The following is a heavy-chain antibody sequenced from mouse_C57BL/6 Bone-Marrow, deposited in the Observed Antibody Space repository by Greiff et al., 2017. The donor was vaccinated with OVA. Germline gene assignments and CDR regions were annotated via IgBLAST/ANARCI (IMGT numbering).Heavy chain of an antibody. V-gene: IGHV5-15*01. CDR1: GFTFSDYG. CDR2: ISNLAYSI. CDR3: ARPLYSNYVGYFDV. Sequence: EVMLVESGGGLVQPGGSLKLSCAASGFTFSDYGMAWVRQAPRKGPEWVAFISNLAYSIYYADTVTGRFTISRENAKNTLYLEMSSLRSEDTAMYYCARPLYSNYVGYFDVWGTGTTVTVSS. J-gene: IGHJ1*03. D-gene: IGHD2-5*01.